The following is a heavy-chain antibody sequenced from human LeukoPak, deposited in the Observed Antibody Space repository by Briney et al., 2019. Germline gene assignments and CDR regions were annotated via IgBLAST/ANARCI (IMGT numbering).Heavy chain of an antibody. Sequence: GGSLRLSCAASGFTFSSYSMNWVRQAPGKGLEWVSSISSSSSYIYYADSVKGRFTISRDNAKNSLYLQMNSLRAEDTAVYYCARASYYYGSGHNWFDPWGQGTLVTVSS. CDR3: ARASYYYGSGHNWFDP. CDR2: ISSSSSYI. D-gene: IGHD3-10*01. V-gene: IGHV3-21*01. CDR1: GFTFSSYS. J-gene: IGHJ5*02.